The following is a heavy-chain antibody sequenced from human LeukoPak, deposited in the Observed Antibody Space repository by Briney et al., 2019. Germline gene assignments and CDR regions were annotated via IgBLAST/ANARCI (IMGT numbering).Heavy chain of an antibody. J-gene: IGHJ4*02. V-gene: IGHV3-23*01. CDR1: GFSFNNYA. CDR2: IIASSGAT. D-gene: IGHD5-12*01. Sequence: GGSLRLSCAASGFSFNNYAMSWVRQAPGKGLEWVSIIIASSGATFYADSVKGRFTIPRDISKNTLYLQMNNLRVEDTAVYYCAKGGYDYIEVAYFDFWGQGILVTVSS. CDR3: AKGGYDYIEVAYFDF.